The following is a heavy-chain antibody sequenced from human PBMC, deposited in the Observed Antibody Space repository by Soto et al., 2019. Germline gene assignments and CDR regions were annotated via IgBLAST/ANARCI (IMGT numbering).Heavy chain of an antibody. J-gene: IGHJ6*03. CDR3: AKSGKELRFLEWFLYYMDV. V-gene: IGHV3-23*01. D-gene: IGHD3-3*01. CDR2: ISGSGGST. CDR1: GSTFSSYA. Sequence: GGSLRLSCAASGSTFSSYAMSWVRQAPGKGLEWVSAISGSGGSTYYADSVKGRFTISRDNSKNTLYLQMNSLRAEDTAVYYCAKSGKELRFLEWFLYYMDVWGKGTTVTVSS.